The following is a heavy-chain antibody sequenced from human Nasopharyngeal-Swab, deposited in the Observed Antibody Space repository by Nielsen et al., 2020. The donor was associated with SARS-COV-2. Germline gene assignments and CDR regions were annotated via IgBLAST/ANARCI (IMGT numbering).Heavy chain of an antibody. CDR3: ARDGVDYGDY. J-gene: IGHJ4*02. D-gene: IGHD3-16*01. V-gene: IGHV3-33*01. Sequence: GESLKISCAASGFTFSSYGMHWVRQAPGKGLEWVAVIWCDGSNKYYADSVKGRFTISRDNSKNTLYLQMNSLRAEDTAVYYCARDGVDYGDYWGQGTLVTVSS. CDR1: GFTFSSYG. CDR2: IWCDGSNK.